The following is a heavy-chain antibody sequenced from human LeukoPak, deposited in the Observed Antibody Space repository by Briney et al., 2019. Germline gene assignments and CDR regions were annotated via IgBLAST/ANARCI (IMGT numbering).Heavy chain of an antibody. V-gene: IGHV4-59*08. CDR2: IYYSGST. D-gene: IGHD6-13*01. CDR1: GGPISGDY. Sequence: SETLSLTCTVSGGPISGDYWSWIRQAPGKGLEWIGYIYYSGSTSYKPSLKSRVTISVDTSKNRFSLKLTSVTAADTAVYYCARSASWSFLQADWGQGTLVTVSS. J-gene: IGHJ4*02. CDR3: ARSASWSFLQAD.